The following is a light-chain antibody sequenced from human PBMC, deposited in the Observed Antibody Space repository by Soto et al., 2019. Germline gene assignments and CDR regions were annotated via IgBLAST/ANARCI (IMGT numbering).Light chain of an antibody. CDR3: SSYTSSSIFYV. V-gene: IGLV2-14*03. J-gene: IGLJ1*01. Sequence: QSALTQPASVSGSPGQSITISCTGTSSDVGGYNYVSWYQQHPGKAPKLMIYDVGNRPSGVSNRFSASKSDNTASLTISGLQAEDEADYYCSSYTSSSIFYVFGSGTKLTVL. CDR1: SSDVGGYNY. CDR2: DVG.